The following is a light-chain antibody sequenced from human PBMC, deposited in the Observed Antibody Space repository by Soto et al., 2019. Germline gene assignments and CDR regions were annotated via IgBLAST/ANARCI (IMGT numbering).Light chain of an antibody. Sequence: EIVMAQSPATLSVSPWESATLSCRASQSVSSNLAWHQQKPGQTPRLLIYDTSIRATGVPARFSGSRSGAEFTLTISSLQSEDFAVYYCQQYNNWPRTFGQGTKVDIK. J-gene: IGKJ1*01. CDR1: QSVSSN. V-gene: IGKV3-15*01. CDR2: DTS. CDR3: QQYNNWPRT.